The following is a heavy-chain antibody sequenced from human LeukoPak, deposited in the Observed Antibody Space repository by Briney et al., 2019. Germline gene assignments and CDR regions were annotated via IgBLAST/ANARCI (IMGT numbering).Heavy chain of an antibody. D-gene: IGHD3-3*01. V-gene: IGHV3-21*01. CDR1: GVSFSNYN. Sequence: GGSLRLSCAASGVSFSNYNMNWVRQAPGKGLEWVSSISTSGRDIYYADSVKGRFTISRDNAKNSLYLQMNSLRAEDTAVYYCALSKGVTIFGIVSHWGQGTLVIVSS. J-gene: IGHJ4*02. CDR3: ALSKGVTIFGIVSH. CDR2: ISTSGRDI.